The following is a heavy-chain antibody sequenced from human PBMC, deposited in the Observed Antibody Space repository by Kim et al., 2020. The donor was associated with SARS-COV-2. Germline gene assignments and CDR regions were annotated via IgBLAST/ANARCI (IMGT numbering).Heavy chain of an antibody. D-gene: IGHD2-15*01. Sequence: ASVKVSCKASGYTFTSYAMNWVRQAPGQGLEWMGWINTNTGNPTYAQGFTGRFVFSLDTSVSTAYLQISSLKAEDTAVYYCARVGCSGGSCYSVDTDYWGQGTLVTVSS. CDR3: ARVGCSGGSCYSVDTDY. V-gene: IGHV7-4-1*02. J-gene: IGHJ4*02. CDR2: INTNTGNP. CDR1: GYTFTSYA.